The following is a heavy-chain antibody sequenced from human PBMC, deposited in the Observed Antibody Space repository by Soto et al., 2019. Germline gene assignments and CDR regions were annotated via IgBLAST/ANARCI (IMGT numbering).Heavy chain of an antibody. CDR2: MYNSGST. CDR3: ASMGYHYGSGSYPLDY. Sequence: WTWIRQPPGKGLEWIGFMYNSGSTHYNPSLKSRVTISLDTSKNQFSLNLRSVTAAVTAVYYCASMGYHYGSGSYPLDYWGQGTLVTVSS. J-gene: IGHJ4*02. D-gene: IGHD3-10*01. V-gene: IGHV4-4*08.